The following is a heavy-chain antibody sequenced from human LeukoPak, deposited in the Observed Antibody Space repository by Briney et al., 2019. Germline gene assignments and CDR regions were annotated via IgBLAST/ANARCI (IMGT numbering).Heavy chain of an antibody. CDR1: GFTFSDYY. V-gene: IGHV3-11*06. Sequence: GGSLRLSCAASGFTFSDYYMSWIRQAPGKGLEWVSYISSSSSYTNYADSVKGRFTISRDNAKNSLYLQMNSLRAEDTAVYYCARDLRTMARGGVDYWGQGTLVTVSS. CDR3: ARDLRTMARGGVDY. J-gene: IGHJ4*02. CDR2: ISSSSSYT. D-gene: IGHD3-10*01.